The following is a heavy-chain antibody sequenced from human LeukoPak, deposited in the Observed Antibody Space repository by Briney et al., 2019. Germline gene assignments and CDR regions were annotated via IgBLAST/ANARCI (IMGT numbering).Heavy chain of an antibody. J-gene: IGHJ4*02. CDR3: TKGDGANHGYLDH. V-gene: IGHV3-33*06. Sequence: SGRSLRLSCAASGFTISNSDMHWVRQAPGKGLEWVAAIWFDGSHLYYADSVKGRFTISRDNSKETLYLQMNSLRVEDTAVYYCTKGDGANHGYLDHWGQGTLATVSS. CDR1: GFTISNSD. D-gene: IGHD3-16*01. CDR2: IWFDGSHL.